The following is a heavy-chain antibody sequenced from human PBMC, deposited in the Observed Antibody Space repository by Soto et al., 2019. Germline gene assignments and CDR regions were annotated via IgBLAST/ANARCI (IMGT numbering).Heavy chain of an antibody. V-gene: IGHV3-7*03. CDR3: ARGPSLSTVTTFFFDY. CDR2: IKQDGSEK. Sequence: GGSLRLSCAASGFTFSSYWMSWVRQAPGKGLEWVANIKQDGSEKYYVDSVKGRFTISRDNAKNSLYLQMNSLRAKDTAVYYCARGPSLSTVTTFFFDYWGQGTLVTVSS. J-gene: IGHJ4*02. CDR1: GFTFSSYW. D-gene: IGHD4-4*01.